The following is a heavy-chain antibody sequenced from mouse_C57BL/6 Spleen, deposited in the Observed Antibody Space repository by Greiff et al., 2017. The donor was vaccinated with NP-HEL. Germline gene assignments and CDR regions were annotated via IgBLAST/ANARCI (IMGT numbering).Heavy chain of an antibody. V-gene: IGHV2-4*01. Sequence: QVQLKESGPGLVQPSQSLSITCTVSGFSLTSYGVHWVRQPPGKGLEWLGVIWSGGSTDYNAAFISRLSISKDNSKSQVFFKMNSLQADDTAIYYCAKNNDYDYDGRVFDYWGQGTTLTVSS. CDR2: IWSGGST. J-gene: IGHJ2*01. D-gene: IGHD2-4*01. CDR3: AKNNDYDYDGRVFDY. CDR1: GFSLTSYG.